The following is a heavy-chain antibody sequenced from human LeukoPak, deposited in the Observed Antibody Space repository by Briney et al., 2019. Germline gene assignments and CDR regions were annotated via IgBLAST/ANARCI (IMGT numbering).Heavy chain of an antibody. V-gene: IGHV3-30*04. CDR3: AREGVEGNYYGSGSPVDY. J-gene: IGHJ4*02. CDR2: ISYDGSNK. Sequence: PGGSLRLSCAASGFTFSSYAMHWVRQAPGKGLEWGAVISYDGSNKYYADSVKGRFTISRDNSKNTLYLQMNSLRAEDTAVYYCAREGVEGNYYGSGSPVDYWGQGTLVTVSS. D-gene: IGHD3-10*01. CDR1: GFTFSSYA.